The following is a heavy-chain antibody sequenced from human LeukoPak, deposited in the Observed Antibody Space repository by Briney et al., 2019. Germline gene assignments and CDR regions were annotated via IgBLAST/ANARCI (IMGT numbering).Heavy chain of an antibody. Sequence: GASLKISCKGSGYSFTSYWIGCVRQMPGKGLELMGIIYPGDSDTRYSPSFQGQVTISADKSISTAYLQWSSLKASDTAMYYCARLKEYSSSPGRFDPWGQGTLVTVSS. CDR3: ARLKEYSSSPGRFDP. CDR1: GYSFTSYW. V-gene: IGHV5-51*01. CDR2: IYPGDSDT. D-gene: IGHD6-6*01. J-gene: IGHJ5*02.